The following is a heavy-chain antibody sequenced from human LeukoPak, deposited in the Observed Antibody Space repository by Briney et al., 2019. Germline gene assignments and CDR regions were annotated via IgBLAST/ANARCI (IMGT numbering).Heavy chain of an antibody. D-gene: IGHD1-7*01. J-gene: IGHJ4*02. Sequence: GGSLRLSCAASGFTVSSNYMSWVRQAPGKGLGWVANIKQDGSEKYYVDSVKGRFTIARDNAKNSLYLQMNSLRAEDTAVYYCARGNRRPVITGTTRPAYWGQGTLVTVSS. CDR3: ARGNRRPVITGTTRPAY. CDR1: GFTVSSNY. V-gene: IGHV3-7*01. CDR2: IKQDGSEK.